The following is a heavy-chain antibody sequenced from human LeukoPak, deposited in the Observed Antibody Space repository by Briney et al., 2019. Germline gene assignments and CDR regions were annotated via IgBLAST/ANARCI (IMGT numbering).Heavy chain of an antibody. D-gene: IGHD3-3*01. V-gene: IGHV6-1*01. CDR3: ARENSTYYDFWSGYLPWDV. CDR1: GDSVSSNSAA. J-gene: IGHJ6*04. CDR2: TYYRAKWYN. Sequence: SQTLSLTCALSGDSVSSNSAAWNWIRQSPSRGLEWLGRTYYRAKWYNDYSVSVKSRITINPDTSKNQFSLQMNSVTNEETAVYSCARENSTYYDFWSGYLPWDVWGKGTTVTVSS.